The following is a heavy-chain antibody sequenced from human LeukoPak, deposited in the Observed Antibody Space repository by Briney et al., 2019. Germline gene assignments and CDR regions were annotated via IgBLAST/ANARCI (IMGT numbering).Heavy chain of an antibody. CDR2: IRSDGTST. V-gene: IGHV3-74*01. Sequence: GGSLRLSCEASGFSFSSYWMHWVRHAPGEGPVWVSLIRSDGTSTSYADSVKGRFTISRDNAKNTLYLQMNSLRAEDTAVYYCARDLGSGTPLDCRGQGTLVTVSS. J-gene: IGHJ4*02. D-gene: IGHD1-7*01. CDR1: GFSFSSYW. CDR3: ARDLGSGTPLDC.